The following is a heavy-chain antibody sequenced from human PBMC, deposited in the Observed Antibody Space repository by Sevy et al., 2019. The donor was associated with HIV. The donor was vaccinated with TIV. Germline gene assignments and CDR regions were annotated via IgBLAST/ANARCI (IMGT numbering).Heavy chain of an antibody. CDR1: GYTFTGYY. J-gene: IGHJ4*02. CDR2: INPNSGGT. V-gene: IGHV1-2*02. CDR3: ASGNYYDSSGFALDY. D-gene: IGHD3-22*01. Sequence: ASVKVSYKASGYTFTGYYMHWVRQAPGQGLEWMGWINPNSGGTNYAQKFQGRVTMTRDTSISTAYMELSRLRSDDTAVYYCASGNYYDSSGFALDYWGQGTLVTVSS.